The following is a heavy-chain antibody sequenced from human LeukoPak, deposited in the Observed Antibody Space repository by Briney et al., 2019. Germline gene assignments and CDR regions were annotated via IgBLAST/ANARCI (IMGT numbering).Heavy chain of an antibody. J-gene: IGHJ2*01. V-gene: IGHV3-7*04. Sequence: GGSPRLSCAVSGLNFRSFWMSWVRQAPGKGLEWVANIKQDETEKFYVDSVKGRFTISRDNAKNSLYLQMNSLRVDDSAFYYCARGFYFSMTELYYLDLWGRGTLVTVSS. D-gene: IGHD2-8*01. CDR1: GLNFRSFW. CDR3: ARGFYFSMTELYYLDL. CDR2: IKQDETEK.